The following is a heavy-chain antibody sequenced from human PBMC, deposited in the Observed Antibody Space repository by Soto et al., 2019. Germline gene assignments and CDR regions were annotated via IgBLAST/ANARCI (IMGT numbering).Heavy chain of an antibody. V-gene: IGHV2-70*11. J-gene: IGHJ4*02. D-gene: IGHD5-12*01. CDR3: ARTFRGGYNWDFDY. CDR1: GFSLSTSGVC. CDR2: IDWDDIK. Sequence: SGPTLVNPTQTLTLTCTFSGFSLSTSGVCVSWIRQPPGKALEWLARIDWDDIKYYSTSLKTRLTISKDTSKNQVVLTMTNMDPVDTATYYCARTFRGGYNWDFDYWGQGTLVTVSS.